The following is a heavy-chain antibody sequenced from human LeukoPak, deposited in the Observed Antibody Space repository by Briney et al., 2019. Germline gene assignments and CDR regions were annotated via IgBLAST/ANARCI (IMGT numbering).Heavy chain of an antibody. CDR3: AKRSRTVTTIDS. Sequence: GRSLRLSFAASGFAFSSQAIGLVRKAPGKGLDWVSGISDSGSITYYADSVKGRFTISRDNFKNTLFLQMNSLRAEDTALYYCAKRSRTVTTIDSWGRGTLVTVSS. J-gene: IGHJ4*02. CDR2: ISDSGSIT. CDR1: GFAFSSQA. D-gene: IGHD4-11*01. V-gene: IGHV3-23*01.